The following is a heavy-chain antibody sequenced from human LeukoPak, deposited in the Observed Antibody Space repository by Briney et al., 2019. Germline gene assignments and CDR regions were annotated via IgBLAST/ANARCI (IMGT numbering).Heavy chain of an antibody. Sequence: GGSQRLSCAASGFTFSSYEMNWVRQAPGKGLEWVSYISSSGSTIYYADSVKGRFTISRDNAKNSLYLQMNSLRAEDTAVYYCASEKYYGSGSYRYWGQGTLVTVSS. D-gene: IGHD3-10*01. CDR2: ISSSGSTI. J-gene: IGHJ4*02. CDR3: ASEKYYGSGSYRY. CDR1: GFTFSSYE. V-gene: IGHV3-48*03.